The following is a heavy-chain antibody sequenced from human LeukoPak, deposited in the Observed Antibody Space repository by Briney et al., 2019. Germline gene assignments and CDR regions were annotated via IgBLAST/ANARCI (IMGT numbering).Heavy chain of an antibody. CDR3: AQGGYDFWSGYPYPPRVIYMDV. D-gene: IGHD3-3*01. J-gene: IGHJ6*03. CDR2: IYHSGST. V-gene: IGHV4-30-2*01. Sequence: PSETLSLTCTVSGGSISSGGYYWSGIRQPPGKGLEWIGYIYHSGSTYYNPSLKSRVTISVDTSKNQFSLKLSSVTAADTAVYYCAQGGYDFWSGYPYPPRVIYMDVWGKGTTVTVSS. CDR1: GGSISSGGYY.